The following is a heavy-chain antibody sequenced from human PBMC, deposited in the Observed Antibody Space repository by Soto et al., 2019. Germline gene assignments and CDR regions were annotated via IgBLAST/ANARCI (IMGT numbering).Heavy chain of an antibody. CDR1: GFTFSSYG. CDR2: ISYDGSNK. J-gene: IGHJ4*02. Sequence: GGSLRLSCAASGFTFSSYGMHWVRQAPGKGLEWVAVISYDGSNKYYADSVKGRFTISRDNSKNTLYLQMNSLRAEDTAVYYWAKDRTNLWGSSNFDYWGQGTLVTVSS. D-gene: IGHD6-6*01. V-gene: IGHV3-30*18. CDR3: AKDRTNLWGSSNFDY.